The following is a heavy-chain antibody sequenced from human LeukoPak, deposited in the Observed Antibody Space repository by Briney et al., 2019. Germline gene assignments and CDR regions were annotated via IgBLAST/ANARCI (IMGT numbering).Heavy chain of an antibody. J-gene: IGHJ4*02. CDR3: ARDGTRYYDFWSGYQDY. CDR1: GFTFSSYG. D-gene: IGHD3-3*01. CDR2: ISYDGSNK. V-gene: IGHV3-30*19. Sequence: GRSLRLSCAASGFTFSSYGMHWVRQAPGKGLEWVAVISYDGSNKYYADSVKGRFTISRDNSKNTLYLQMNSLRAEDTAVYYCARDGTRYYDFWSGYQDYWGQGTLVTVSS.